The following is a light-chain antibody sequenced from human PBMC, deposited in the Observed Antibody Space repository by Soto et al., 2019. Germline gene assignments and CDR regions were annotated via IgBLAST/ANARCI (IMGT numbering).Light chain of an antibody. CDR2: SYD. J-gene: IGLJ1*01. Sequence: QTVVTQPPSASGTPGQRVTISCSGSSSNIGSNTVNWYQQLPGTAPKLLIYSYDQRPSGVPDRFSGSKSGTSASLAISGLQSEDEADYYCAAWDDSLNGYVFGTGTKVTVL. CDR3: AAWDDSLNGYV. CDR1: SSNIGSNT. V-gene: IGLV1-44*01.